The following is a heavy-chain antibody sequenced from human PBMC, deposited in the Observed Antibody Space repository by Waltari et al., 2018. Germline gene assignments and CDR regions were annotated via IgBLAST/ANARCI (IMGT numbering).Heavy chain of an antibody. CDR2: ISSSGSTI. V-gene: IGHV3-48*03. J-gene: IGHJ3*02. Sequence: EVQLVESGGGLVQPGGSLRLSCAASGFTFSSYEMNWVRQAPGKGLEWVSYISSSGSTIYYADSVKGRFTISRDNAKNSLYLQMNSLRAEDTAVYYCARDLPNVVVTAIVWADAFDIWGQGTMVTVSS. CDR1: GFTFSSYE. CDR3: ARDLPNVVVTAIVWADAFDI. D-gene: IGHD2-21*02.